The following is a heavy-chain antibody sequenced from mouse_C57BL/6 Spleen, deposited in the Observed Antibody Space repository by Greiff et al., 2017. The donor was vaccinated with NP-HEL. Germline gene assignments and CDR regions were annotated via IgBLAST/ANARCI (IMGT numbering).Heavy chain of an antibody. CDR2: ILPGSGST. Sequence: QVQLKQSGAELMKPGASVKLSCKATGYTFTGYWIEWVKQRPGHGLEWIGEILPGSGSTYYNEKFKGKATFTADTSSNTAYMQLSSLTTEDSAIYYWARGRGYFYFDYWGQGTTLTVSS. D-gene: IGHD3-1*01. CDR3: ARGRGYFYFDY. V-gene: IGHV1-9*01. J-gene: IGHJ2*01. CDR1: GYTFTGYW.